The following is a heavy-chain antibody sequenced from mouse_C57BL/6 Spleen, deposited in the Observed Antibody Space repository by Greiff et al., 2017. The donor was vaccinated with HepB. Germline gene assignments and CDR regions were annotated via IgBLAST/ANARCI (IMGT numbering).Heavy chain of an antibody. Sequence: VQMHQSGAALMQPGASVKLSCTATGYTFTGYWIVGVKQRPGHGLEWIGEILPGSGSTNYNEKVKGKATVTADTSANTAYMQLSSLTTEDSAIYYCARLGQLRPPWLAYWGQGTRVTVSA. V-gene: IGHV1-9*01. J-gene: IGHJ3*01. CDR3: ARLGQLRPPWLAY. D-gene: IGHD3-2*02. CDR1: GYTFTGYW. CDR2: ILPGSGST.